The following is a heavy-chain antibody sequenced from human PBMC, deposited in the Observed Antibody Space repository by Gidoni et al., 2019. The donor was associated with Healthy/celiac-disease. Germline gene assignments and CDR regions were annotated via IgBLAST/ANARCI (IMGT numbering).Heavy chain of an antibody. J-gene: IGHJ4*02. V-gene: IGHV4-34*01. CDR2: INHSGST. CDR1: GGSFSGYY. Sequence: QVQLQQWGAGLLKPSETLSLTCAVYGGSFSGYYWSWIRQPPGKGLEWIGEINHSGSTNYNPSLKSRVTISVDTSKNQFSLKLSSVTAADTAVYYCARELVLGWVDYWGQGTLVTVSS. CDR3: ARELVLGWVDY. D-gene: IGHD3-16*01.